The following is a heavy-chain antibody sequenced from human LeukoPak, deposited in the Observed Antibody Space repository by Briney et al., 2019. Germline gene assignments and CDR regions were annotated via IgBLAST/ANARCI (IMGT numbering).Heavy chain of an antibody. D-gene: IGHD6-19*01. CDR3: ARAPRYSSGWYSPRHFDY. V-gene: IGHV4-34*01. J-gene: IGHJ4*02. CDR1: GVSFSGYY. CDR2: INHSGST. Sequence: PSETLSLTCAVYGVSFSGYYWSWIRQPPGKGLEWIGEINHSGSTNYNPSLKSRVTISVDTSKNQFSLKLSSVTAADTAVYYCARAPRYSSGWYSPRHFDYWGQGTLVTVSS.